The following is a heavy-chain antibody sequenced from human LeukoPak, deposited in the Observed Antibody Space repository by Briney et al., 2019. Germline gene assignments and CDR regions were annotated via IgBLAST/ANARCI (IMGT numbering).Heavy chain of an antibody. Sequence: GGSLRLSCAASGLNFSNFRMTWVRQAPGKGPEWVGRIKSKTDGGTTDYAAPVKGRFTISRDDSKNTLYLQMNSLRTEDTSVYYCATGLSPIVNWGQGTLVTVSS. CDR2: IKSKTDGGTT. J-gene: IGHJ1*01. D-gene: IGHD2/OR15-2a*01. CDR3: ATGLSPIVN. V-gene: IGHV3-15*01. CDR1: GLNFSNFR.